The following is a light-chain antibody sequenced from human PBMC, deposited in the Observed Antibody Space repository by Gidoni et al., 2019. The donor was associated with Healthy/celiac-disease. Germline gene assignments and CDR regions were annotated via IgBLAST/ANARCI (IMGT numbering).Light chain of an antibody. CDR1: QSLLHSTGYKY. CDR2: LGS. CDR3: MQALQTPWK. Sequence: IVMTQSPLSLPVTPGEPASISCRSSQSLLHSTGYKYLAGYLQTPGQSPQLLIYLGSNRASGVPERLRGRGAGKDFKLKSSRGEAEDVGVYYCMQALQTPWKFXQXTKVEIK. V-gene: IGKV2-28*01. J-gene: IGKJ1*01.